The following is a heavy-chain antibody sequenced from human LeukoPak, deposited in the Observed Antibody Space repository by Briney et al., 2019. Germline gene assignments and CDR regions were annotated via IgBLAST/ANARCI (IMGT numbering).Heavy chain of an antibody. J-gene: IGHJ4*02. CDR3: ARGRARTDY. D-gene: IGHD4/OR15-4a*01. V-gene: IGHV3-48*01. CDR1: GFTFSSYS. CDR2: ISSSSSTI. Sequence: PGGSLRLSCAASGFTFSSYSMTWVRQAPAKGLEWVSYISSSSSTIYYADPVQGRFTLSRDNAKHSLYLHMNILRAQDTPVYYSARGRARTDYWGQGPLVTVSS.